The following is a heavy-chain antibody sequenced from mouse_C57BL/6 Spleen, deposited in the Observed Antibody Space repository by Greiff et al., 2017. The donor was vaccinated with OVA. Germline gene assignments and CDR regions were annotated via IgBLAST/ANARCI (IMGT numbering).Heavy chain of an antibody. J-gene: IGHJ3*01. CDR3: ARIYGYDGAWFAY. V-gene: IGHV1-18*01. D-gene: IGHD2-2*01. CDR1: GYTFTDYN. Sequence: VQLQQSGPELVKPGASVKIPCKASGYTFTDYNMDWVQQSHGKSLEWIGDINPNNGGTIYNQKFKGKATLTVDKSSSTAYMQLSSLTSEDSAVYYCARIYGYDGAWFAYWGQGPLVTVSA. CDR2: INPNNGGT.